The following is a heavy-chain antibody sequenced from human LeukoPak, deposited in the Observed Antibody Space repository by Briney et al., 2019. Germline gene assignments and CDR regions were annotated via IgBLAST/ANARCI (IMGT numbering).Heavy chain of an antibody. CDR3: ARVIFNIAAGFDY. D-gene: IGHD6-13*01. CDR2: FYYSGST. CDR1: GGSISSSSYY. V-gene: IGHV4-39*01. Sequence: SETLSLTCTVVSGGSISSSSYYWGWIRQPPGKGLEWIGSFYYSGSTYYNPSLKSRVTISADTSKNQFSLKLSSVTAADTAVYYCARVIFNIAAGFDYWGQGTLVTVSS. J-gene: IGHJ4*02.